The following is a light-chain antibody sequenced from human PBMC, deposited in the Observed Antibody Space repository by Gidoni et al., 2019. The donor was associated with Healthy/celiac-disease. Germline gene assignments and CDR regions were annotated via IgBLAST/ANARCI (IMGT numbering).Light chain of an antibody. Sequence: AIRMTQSPSSFSASTGDRVTITCRASQGISSYLAWYQQKPGKAPKLLIYAASTLQSGVPSRFSGSGSGTDFTLTISCLQSEDFATYYCRQYYIYPPTFGQGTKVEIK. CDR3: RQYYIYPPT. J-gene: IGKJ1*01. CDR1: QGISSY. V-gene: IGKV1-8*01. CDR2: AAS.